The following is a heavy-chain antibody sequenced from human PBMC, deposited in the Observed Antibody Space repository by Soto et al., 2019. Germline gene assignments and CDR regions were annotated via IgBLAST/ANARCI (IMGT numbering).Heavy chain of an antibody. CDR3: AKPEEVVRGFDF. Sequence: VGSLRLSCAASGFTFGHSAMSWVRQAPGKGLEWVAAISGTGGAAYYADSVKGRFTISRDNSRNTLFLQMNSLRVDDTAIYHCAKPEEVVRGFDFWGLGTLVTAPQ. V-gene: IGHV3-23*01. D-gene: IGHD3-10*01. J-gene: IGHJ4*02. CDR2: ISGTGGAA. CDR1: GFTFGHSA.